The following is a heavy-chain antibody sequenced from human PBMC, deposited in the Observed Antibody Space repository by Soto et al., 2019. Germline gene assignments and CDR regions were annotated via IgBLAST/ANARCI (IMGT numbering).Heavy chain of an antibody. CDR3: AREGSSTWTYHFDF. CDR1: GDSVSSNMAA. CDR2: TKYRSKWYT. J-gene: IGHJ4*02. Sequence: PTQTLSLTCAISGDSVSSNMAAWNWVRQSPSRGLEGLGRTKYRSKWYTDYATSVKSRISIKPDTSKNQVSLQLNSVTPEDTAVYYRAREGSSTWTYHFDFWAQGILVPVSS. D-gene: IGHD6-13*01. V-gene: IGHV6-1*01.